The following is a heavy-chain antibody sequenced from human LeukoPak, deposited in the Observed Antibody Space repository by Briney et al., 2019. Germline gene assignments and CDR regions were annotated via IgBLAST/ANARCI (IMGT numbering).Heavy chain of an antibody. CDR1: GGSFSGYY. V-gene: IGHV4-34*01. Sequence: SETLSLTCAVYGGSFSGYYWSWIRQPPGKGLEWIGGINHSGSTNYNPSLKSRVTISVDTSKNQFSLKLSSVTAADTAVYYCARGCPSGGSCEFDYWGQGTLVTVSS. CDR3: ARGCPSGGSCEFDY. D-gene: IGHD2-15*01. J-gene: IGHJ4*02. CDR2: INHSGST.